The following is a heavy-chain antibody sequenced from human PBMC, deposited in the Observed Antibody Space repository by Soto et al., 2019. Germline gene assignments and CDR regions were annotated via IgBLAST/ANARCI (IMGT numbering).Heavy chain of an antibody. CDR2: ISYDGSNK. Sequence: GGSLRLSCAASGFTFSSYAMHWVRQAPGKGLEWVAVISYDGSNKYYADSVKGRFTISRDNSKNTLYLQMNSLRAEDTAVYYYAIGVGPPVGSSYFDYWGQGTLVTVSS. CDR3: AIGVGPPVGSSYFDY. J-gene: IGHJ4*02. CDR1: GFTFSSYA. V-gene: IGHV3-30-3*01. D-gene: IGHD6-6*01.